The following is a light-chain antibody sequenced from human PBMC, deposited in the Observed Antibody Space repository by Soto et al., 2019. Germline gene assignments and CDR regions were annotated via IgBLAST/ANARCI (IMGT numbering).Light chain of an antibody. J-gene: IGKJ2*01. CDR2: GAS. Sequence: EIVLTQSPGTLSLSPGERATLSCRASQSVSSSYLAWYQQKPGQAPRLLIYGASSRATGIPDRFSGSGSGTDFTLTISRLEPEDFAVYYWQQYGSSPPYTFGQATKLEIK. V-gene: IGKV3-20*01. CDR3: QQYGSSPPYT. CDR1: QSVSSSY.